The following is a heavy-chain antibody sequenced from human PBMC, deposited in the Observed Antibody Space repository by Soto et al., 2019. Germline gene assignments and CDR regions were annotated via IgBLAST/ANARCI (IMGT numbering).Heavy chain of an antibody. CDR3: ARDSASYSSSSGSYWYFDL. CDR1: GFTFNSYS. CDR2: ISSGSATI. Sequence: DVQLVESGGGLVQPGGSLRLSCAASGFTFNSYSMTWVRQAPGKGREGVSYISSGSATIYYADSLKGRFTISRDNAKNSLYLQMTSLRDEDTAVYYCARDSASYSSSSGSYWYFDLWGRGTLVTVSS. J-gene: IGHJ2*01. V-gene: IGHV3-48*02. D-gene: IGHD6-6*01.